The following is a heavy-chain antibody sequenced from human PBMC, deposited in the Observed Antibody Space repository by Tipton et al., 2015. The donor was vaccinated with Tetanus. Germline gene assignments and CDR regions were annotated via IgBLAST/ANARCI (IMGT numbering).Heavy chain of an antibody. CDR1: GASISSSGYY. V-gene: IGHV4-39*02. CDR3: ARWRDGFNRALDS. Sequence: TLSLTCTVSGASISSSGYYWSWIRQHPGKGLEWIGEISHSENTNYNPSLQSRVTISMNTANNRIYLNLTSVTAADTAVYYCARWRDGFNRALDSWGQGIMVTVSS. D-gene: IGHD5-24*01. CDR2: ISHSENT. J-gene: IGHJ4*02.